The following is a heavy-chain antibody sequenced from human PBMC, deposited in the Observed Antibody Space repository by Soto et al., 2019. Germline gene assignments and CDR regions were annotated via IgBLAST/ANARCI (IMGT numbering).Heavy chain of an antibody. CDR2: IKEDGSER. V-gene: IGHV3-7*01. CDR1: AFTFSRYW. Sequence: GGSLRLSCAASAFTFSRYWMSWVRQIPGRGLEWVANIKEDGSERYYVDSVKGRFTISRDNAKNSLFLQMNSLRAEDTAVYFCARVAYSRGWIFDYWGQGTLVTVSS. J-gene: IGHJ4*02. CDR3: ARVAYSRGWIFDY. D-gene: IGHD6-19*01.